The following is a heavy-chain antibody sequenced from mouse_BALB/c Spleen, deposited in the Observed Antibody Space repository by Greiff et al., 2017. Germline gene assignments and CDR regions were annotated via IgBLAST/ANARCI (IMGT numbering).Heavy chain of an antibody. CDR2: ISSGGST. D-gene: IGHD2-4*01. CDR1: GFTFSSYA. CDR3: ARGGYDDDPSRGDFDV. J-gene: IGHJ1*01. Sequence: EVKLMESGGGLVKPGGSLKLSCAASGFTFSSYAMSWVRQTPEKRLEWVASISSGGSTYYPDSVKGRFTISRDNARNILYLQMSSLRSEDTAMYYCARGGYDDDPSRGDFDVWGAGTTVTVSS. V-gene: IGHV5-6-5*01.